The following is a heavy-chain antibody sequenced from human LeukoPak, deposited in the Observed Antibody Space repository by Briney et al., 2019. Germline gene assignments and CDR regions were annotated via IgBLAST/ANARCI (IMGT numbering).Heavy chain of an antibody. CDR2: INHSGST. J-gene: IGHJ4*02. D-gene: IGHD3-22*01. CDR1: GGSFSGYY. Sequence: KPSETLSLTCAVYGGSFSGYYWSWIRQPPGKGLEWIGEINHSGSTNYNPSLKSRVTISVDTSKNQFSLKLSSVTAADTAVYYCARSMYYYDSSGLGYWGQGTLVTASS. CDR3: ARSMYYYDSSGLGY. V-gene: IGHV4-34*01.